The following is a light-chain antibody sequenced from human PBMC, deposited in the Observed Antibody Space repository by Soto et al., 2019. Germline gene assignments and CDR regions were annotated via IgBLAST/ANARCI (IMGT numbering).Light chain of an antibody. CDR3: SSFTSSRTYV. V-gene: IGLV2-14*01. CDR2: EVN. CDR1: SSDVGHCNC. Sequence: QSALTQPASVSGSPGQSITISCTGTSSDVGHCNCVSWYQHHPGKAPKLMIYEVNNRPSGVSDRFSGSKSGSTASLTISGLQAADEADYYCSSFTSSRTYVFGTGTKLTVL. J-gene: IGLJ1*01.